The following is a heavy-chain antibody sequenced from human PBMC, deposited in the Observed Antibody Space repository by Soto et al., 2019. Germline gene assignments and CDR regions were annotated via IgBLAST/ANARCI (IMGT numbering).Heavy chain of an antibody. CDR3: ARNSELRYFDWLQSRSYYYYGMDV. CDR2: MNPNSGNT. J-gene: IGHJ6*02. D-gene: IGHD3-9*01. V-gene: IGHV1-8*01. Sequence: ASVKVSCKASGYTFTSYDINWVRQATGQGLEWMGWMNPNSGNTGHAQKFQGRVTMTRNTSISTAYMELSSLRSEDTAVYYCARNSELRYFDWLQSRSYYYYGMDVWGQGTTVTVSS. CDR1: GYTFTSYD.